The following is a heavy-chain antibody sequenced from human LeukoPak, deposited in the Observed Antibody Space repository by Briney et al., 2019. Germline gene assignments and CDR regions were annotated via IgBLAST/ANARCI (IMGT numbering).Heavy chain of an antibody. CDR2: NNPSGGST. Sequence: ASVKVSCKASGYTFTSYYMHWVRQAPGQGLEWMGINNPSGGSTSYAQKFQGRVTMTRDTSTSTVYMELSSLRSEDTAVYYCARAWTPHKNYYDSSGYSVHFDYWGQGTLVTVSS. V-gene: IGHV1-46*01. CDR3: ARAWTPHKNYYDSSGYSVHFDY. D-gene: IGHD3-22*01. CDR1: GYTFTSYY. J-gene: IGHJ4*02.